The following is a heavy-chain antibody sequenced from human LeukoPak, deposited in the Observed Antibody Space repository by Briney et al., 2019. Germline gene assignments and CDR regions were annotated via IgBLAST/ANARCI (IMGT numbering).Heavy chain of an antibody. Sequence: PGGSLRLSCAASGFTFSSYGMHWVRQAPGKGLEWVAVISYDGSNKYYADSVKGRSTTSRDNSKNTLYLQMNSLRAEDTAVYYCAKEFGYGPPYMVVWGQGTTVTVSS. J-gene: IGHJ6*02. D-gene: IGHD5-18*01. CDR3: AKEFGYGPPYMVV. CDR1: GFTFSSYG. CDR2: ISYDGSNK. V-gene: IGHV3-30*18.